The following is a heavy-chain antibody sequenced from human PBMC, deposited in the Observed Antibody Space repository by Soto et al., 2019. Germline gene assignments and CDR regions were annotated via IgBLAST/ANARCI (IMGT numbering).Heavy chain of an antibody. J-gene: IGHJ4*02. CDR3: AREGENIVATLGRGLDY. CDR2: ISYDGSNK. Sequence: QVQLVESGGGVVQPGRSLRLSCAASGFTFSSYAMHWVRQAPGKGLEWVAVISYDGSNKYYADSVKGRFTISRDNSKNTLYLQMNSLGAEDTAVYYCAREGENIVATLGRGLDYWGQGTLVTVSS. V-gene: IGHV3-30-3*01. CDR1: GFTFSSYA. D-gene: IGHD5-12*01.